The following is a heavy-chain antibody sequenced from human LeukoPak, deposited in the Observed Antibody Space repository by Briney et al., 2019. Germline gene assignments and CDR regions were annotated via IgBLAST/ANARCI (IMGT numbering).Heavy chain of an antibody. D-gene: IGHD2-15*01. CDR2: INHSGST. CDR1: GFTFSSYA. Sequence: GSLRLSCAASGFTFSSYAMSWIRQPPGKGLEWIGEINHSGSTNYNPSLKSRVTISVDTSKNQFSLKLSSVTAAGTAVYYCARSGGTSIVVVVAATSEFDYWGQGTLVTVSS. V-gene: IGHV4-34*01. CDR3: ARSGGTSIVVVVAATSEFDY. J-gene: IGHJ4*02.